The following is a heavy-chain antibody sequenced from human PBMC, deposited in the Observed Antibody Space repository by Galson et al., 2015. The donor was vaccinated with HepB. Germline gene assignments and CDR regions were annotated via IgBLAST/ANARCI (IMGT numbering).Heavy chain of an antibody. J-gene: IGHJ4*02. Sequence: SLRLSCAASGFTFSYAWMNWVRQAPGKGLEWVARIKSKTDGGTTDDAAPVKCRFTIARDDAKNTLYLQMNSLQTEDTAVYYCTTEPFGDGDFDDWGQRTLVTVSS. CDR3: TTEPFGDGDFDD. CDR2: IKSKTDGGTT. D-gene: IGHD3-10*01. CDR1: GFTFSYAW. V-gene: IGHV3-15*01.